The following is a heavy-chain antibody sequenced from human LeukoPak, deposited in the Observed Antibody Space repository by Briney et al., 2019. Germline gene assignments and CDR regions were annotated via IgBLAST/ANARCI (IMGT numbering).Heavy chain of an antibody. D-gene: IGHD3-10*01. V-gene: IGHV4-59*01. J-gene: IGHJ6*03. Sequence: PSETLSLTCNVSGGSIRGYYWSWIRQPPGKGLEWIGYIYSSGSTNYNPSLKSRVTMSVDTSKNQFSLKVSSVAAADTAVYYCARVFDSGSQAYFYYMDVWGKGTTVTISS. CDR1: GGSIRGYY. CDR2: IYSSGST. CDR3: ARVFDSGSQAYFYYMDV.